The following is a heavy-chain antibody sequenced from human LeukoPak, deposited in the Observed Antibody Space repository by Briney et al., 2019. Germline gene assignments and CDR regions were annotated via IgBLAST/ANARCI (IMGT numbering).Heavy chain of an antibody. V-gene: IGHV4-34*01. Sequence: KPSETLSLTCAVYGGSFSGYYWSWIRQPPGKGLECIGEINHSGSTNYNPSLKSRVTISVDTSKNQFSLKLSSVTAADTAVYYCARDSYCTNGVCYTAFDYWGQGTLVTVSS. CDR1: GGSFSGYY. CDR3: ARDSYCTNGVCYTAFDY. CDR2: INHSGST. J-gene: IGHJ4*02. D-gene: IGHD2-8*01.